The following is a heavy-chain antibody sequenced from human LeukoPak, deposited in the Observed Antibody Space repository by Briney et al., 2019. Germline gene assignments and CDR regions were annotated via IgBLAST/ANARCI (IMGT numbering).Heavy chain of an antibody. CDR1: GGTFSSYA. D-gene: IGHD1-20*01. CDR3: ATPITGTANWFDP. Sequence: ASVKVSCKASGGTFSSYAISWVRQAPGQGLEWMGGIIPIFGTANYAQKFQGRVTITTDESTSTAYMELSSLRSEDTAVYYCATPITGTANWFDPWGQGTLVTVSS. V-gene: IGHV1-69*05. J-gene: IGHJ5*02. CDR2: IIPIFGTA.